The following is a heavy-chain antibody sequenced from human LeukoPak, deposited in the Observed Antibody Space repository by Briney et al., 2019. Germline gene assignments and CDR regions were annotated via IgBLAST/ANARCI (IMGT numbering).Heavy chain of an antibody. CDR2: INYSGST. Sequence: SETLSLTCTVSGGSIIGSTPYWGWIRQPPGKGLDWIGIINYSGSTYYNPSLRSRVTISVDTSKNQFSLKLNSVTASDTAVYYCARGYDYWGQATLVTVSS. J-gene: IGHJ4*02. CDR1: GGSIIGSTPY. V-gene: IGHV4-39*01. CDR3: ARGYDY. D-gene: IGHD3-22*01.